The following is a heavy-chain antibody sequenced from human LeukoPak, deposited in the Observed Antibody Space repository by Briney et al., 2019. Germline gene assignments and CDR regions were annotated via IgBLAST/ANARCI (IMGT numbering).Heavy chain of an antibody. J-gene: IGHJ3*02. CDR1: GGSISSSSDY. CDR2: IYYSGST. CDR3: ARQGAGGRAFDI. V-gene: IGHV4-39*01. D-gene: IGHD1-26*01. Sequence: SETLSLTCTVSGGSISSSSDYWGWIRQPPRKGLEWIGSIYYSGSTYYNPSLKSRVTISVDTSKNQFSLRLSSVTAADTAVYYCARQGAGGRAFDIWGQGTMVTVSS.